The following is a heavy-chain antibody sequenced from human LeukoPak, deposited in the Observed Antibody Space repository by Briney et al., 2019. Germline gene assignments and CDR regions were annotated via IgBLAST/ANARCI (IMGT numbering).Heavy chain of an antibody. CDR3: ARDLLSYYYDSSGYYLPPLDY. CDR2: ISYDGSNK. CDR1: GFTFSSYG. J-gene: IGHJ4*02. D-gene: IGHD3-22*01. Sequence: GGSLRLSCAASGFTFSSYGMHWVRQAPGKGLEWVAVISYDGSNKYYADSVKGRFTISRDNSKNTLYLQMNSLRAEDTAVYYCARDLLSYYYDSSGYYLPPLDYWGQGTLVTVSS. V-gene: IGHV3-30*03.